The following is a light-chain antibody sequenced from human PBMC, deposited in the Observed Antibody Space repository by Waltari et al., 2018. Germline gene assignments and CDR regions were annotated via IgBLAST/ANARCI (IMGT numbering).Light chain of an antibody. CDR3: QQYGSSPA. CDR1: QSVSSSY. V-gene: IGKV3-20*01. CDR2: CPS. J-gene: IGKJ1*01. Sequence: EIVLTQSPGTLSLSPGERATLSCRASQSVSSSYLAWYQQKPGQAPRLLIYCPSSRATGIPDRFSGSGSVTDFTLTISRLEPEDFAVYYCQQYGSSPAFGQGTKVEIK.